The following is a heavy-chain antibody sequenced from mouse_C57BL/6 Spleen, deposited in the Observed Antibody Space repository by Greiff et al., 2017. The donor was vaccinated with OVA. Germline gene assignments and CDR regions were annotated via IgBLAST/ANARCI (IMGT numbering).Heavy chain of an antibody. CDR1: GYTFTDYY. CDR2: IYPGSGHT. V-gene: IGHV1-76*01. CDR3: AREDSSSYWYFDV. D-gene: IGHD1-1*01. J-gene: IGHJ1*03. Sequence: VQLQQSGAELVRPGASVKLSCKASGYTFTDYYINWVKQRPGQGLEWIARIYPGSGHTYYNEKFKGKATLTAEKSSSTAYMQLSSLTSEDSAVYFCAREDSSSYWYFDVWGTGTTVTVSS.